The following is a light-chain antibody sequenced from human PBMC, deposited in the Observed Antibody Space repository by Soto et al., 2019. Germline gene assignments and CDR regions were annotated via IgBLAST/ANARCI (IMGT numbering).Light chain of an antibody. CDR2: DVI. CDR1: SSDVGRYNY. CDR3: CSYVGAYIYV. Sequence: QSALTQPRSVSGSPGQSVTISCTGTSSDVGRYNYVSWYQQHPGKAPKLMIYDVIKRPSGVPDRFSGSKSGNTASLTISGLQAEDEADYCCCSYVGAYIYVFGTGTKLTVL. V-gene: IGLV2-11*01. J-gene: IGLJ1*01.